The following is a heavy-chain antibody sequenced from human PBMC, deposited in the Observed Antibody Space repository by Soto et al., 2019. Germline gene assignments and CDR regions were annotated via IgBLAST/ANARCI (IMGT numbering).Heavy chain of an antibody. V-gene: IGHV1-69*01. CDR2: IIPIFGTA. Sequence: QVQLVQSGAEVKKPGSSVKVSCKASGGTFSTYTITWVRQAPGQGLEWMGGIIPIFGTANYPQKFQGRVTITADDSTSTAYMEMSSLRSEDTAVYYCARSQDSSGYWNNCFDPWGQGTLVTVSS. CDR1: GGTFSTYT. J-gene: IGHJ5*02. CDR3: ARSQDSSGYWNNCFDP. D-gene: IGHD3-22*01.